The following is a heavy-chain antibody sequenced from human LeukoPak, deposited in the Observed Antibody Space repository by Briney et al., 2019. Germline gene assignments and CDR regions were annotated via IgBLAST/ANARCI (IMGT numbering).Heavy chain of an antibody. CDR1: GGSFSGYY. V-gene: IGHV4-34*01. CDR2: INHSGST. J-gene: IGHJ4*02. Sequence: SETLSLTCAVYGGSFSGYYWSWIRQPPGKGLEWIGEINHSGSTNYNPSLKSRVTISVDTSKNQFSLKLSSVTAADTAVYYCARGQVFDYWGQGTLVTVSS. CDR3: ARGQVFDY.